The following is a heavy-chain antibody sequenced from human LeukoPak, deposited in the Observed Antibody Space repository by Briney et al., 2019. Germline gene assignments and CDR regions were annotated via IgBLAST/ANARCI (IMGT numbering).Heavy chain of an antibody. CDR3: VTYYFDSSGPKKNY. CDR2: INHSGST. J-gene: IGHJ4*02. D-gene: IGHD3-22*01. Sequence: SETLSLTCAVYGGSFSGYYWSWLRQPPGKGLEWIGEINHSGSTNYNPSLKSRVTISVDTSKKQFSLKLSSVTAADTAVYYCVTYYFDSSGPKKNYWGQGTLVTVSS. V-gene: IGHV4-34*01. CDR1: GGSFSGYY.